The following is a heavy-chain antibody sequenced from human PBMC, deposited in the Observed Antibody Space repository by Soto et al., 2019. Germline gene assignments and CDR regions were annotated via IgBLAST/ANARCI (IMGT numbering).Heavy chain of an antibody. CDR2: ISGSGGST. V-gene: IGHV3-23*01. Sequence: GSLRLSCAASGFSFSSYAMSWVRQAPGKGLEWVSAISGSGGSTYYADSVEGRFTISRDNSKNTLYLQMNSLRAEDTAVYYCAKTWVVYYYGMDVWGQGTTVTVSS. J-gene: IGHJ6*02. CDR1: GFSFSSYA. CDR3: AKTWVVYYYGMDV. D-gene: IGHD2-15*01.